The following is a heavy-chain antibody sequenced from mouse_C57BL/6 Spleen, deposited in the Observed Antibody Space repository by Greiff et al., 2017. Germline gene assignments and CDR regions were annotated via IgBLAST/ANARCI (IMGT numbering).Heavy chain of an antibody. J-gene: IGHJ2*01. V-gene: IGHV1-69*01. D-gene: IGHD3-2*02. CDR1: GYTFTSYW. CDR3: ARGGFNYFDY. CDR2: IDPSDSYT. Sequence: VQLQQPGAELVMPGASVKLSCKASGYTFTSYWMHWVKQRPGQGLEWIGEIDPSDSYTNYNQKFKGKSTLTVDKSSSTAYMQLSSLTSEDSAVYYCARGGFNYFDYWGQGTTLTVSS.